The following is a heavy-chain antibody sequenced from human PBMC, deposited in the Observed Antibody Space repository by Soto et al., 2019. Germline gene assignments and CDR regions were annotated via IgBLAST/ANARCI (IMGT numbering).Heavy chain of an antibody. J-gene: IGHJ6*02. Sequence: PGGSLILSCAASGFNFSSYSRNWVRQEPGEGLEWVSSISSSSSYIYYADSVKGRFTISRDNAKNSLYLQMNSLRAEDTAVYYCARARRIDYSNYEGGSYYYYGMDVWGQGTTVTVSS. CDR2: ISSSSSYI. CDR1: GFNFSSYS. D-gene: IGHD4-4*01. CDR3: ARARRIDYSNYEGGSYYYYGMDV. V-gene: IGHV3-21*01.